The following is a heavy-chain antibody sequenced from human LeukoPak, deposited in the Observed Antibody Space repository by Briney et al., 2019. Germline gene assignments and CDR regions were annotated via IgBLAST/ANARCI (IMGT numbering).Heavy chain of an antibody. CDR2: ITSSGSTI. CDR1: GFTFSDYY. Sequence: PGGSLRLSCAASGFTFSDYYMSWIRQAPGKGLEWVSYITSSGSTIYDADSVKGRFTISRDNSKNTLYLQMNSLRAEDTAVYYCALTRGYSYGALDWGQGTLVTVSS. D-gene: IGHD5-18*01. CDR3: ALTRGYSYGALD. J-gene: IGHJ4*02. V-gene: IGHV3-11*04.